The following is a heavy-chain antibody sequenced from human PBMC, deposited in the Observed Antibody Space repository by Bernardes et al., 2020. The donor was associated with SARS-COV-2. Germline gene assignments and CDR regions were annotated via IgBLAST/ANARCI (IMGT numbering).Heavy chain of an antibody. CDR2: ITSTSNGNSI. CDR3: LRDGGHRRFQF. V-gene: IGHV3-11*01. CDR1: GFTVSDDH. J-gene: IGHJ1*01. Sequence: GGSLRLSCAGSGFTVSDDHINWIRQTPGKGLEWLSHITSTSNGNSIVYSDSVKGRFTISRDNAKNSVYLQMNSLRADDTATYYCLRDGGHRRFQFWGQGTQVTVSS. D-gene: IGHD3-16*01.